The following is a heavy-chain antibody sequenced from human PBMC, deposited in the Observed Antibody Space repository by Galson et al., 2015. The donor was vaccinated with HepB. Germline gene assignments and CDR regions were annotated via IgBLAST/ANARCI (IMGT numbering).Heavy chain of an antibody. D-gene: IGHD1-26*01. Sequence: SVKVSCKASGYTFTSYAMNWVRQAPGQGLEWMGWINTNTGNPTYAQGFTGRFVFSLDTSVSTAYLQISSLKAEDTAVYYCAKGQWESYWYFDLWGRGTLVTVSS. CDR3: AKGQWESYWYFDL. CDR1: GYTFTSYA. J-gene: IGHJ2*01. V-gene: IGHV7-4-1*02. CDR2: INTNTGNP.